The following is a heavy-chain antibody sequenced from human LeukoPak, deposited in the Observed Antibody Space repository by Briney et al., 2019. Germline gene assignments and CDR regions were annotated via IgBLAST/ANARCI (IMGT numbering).Heavy chain of an antibody. CDR2: ISYDGSNK. V-gene: IGHV3-30*18. CDR3: AKGGAGYCSGGSCYLDY. Sequence: GRSLRLSCAASAFTISSYGMHWVRQAPGKGLEWAAVISYDGSNKYYADSVKGRFTISRDNSKNTLYLQMNSLRAEDTAVYYYAKGGAGYCSGGSCYLDYWGQGTLVTVSS. D-gene: IGHD2-15*01. J-gene: IGHJ4*02. CDR1: AFTISSYG.